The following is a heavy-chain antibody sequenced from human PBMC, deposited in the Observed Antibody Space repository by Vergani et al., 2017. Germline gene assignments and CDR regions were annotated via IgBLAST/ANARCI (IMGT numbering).Heavy chain of an antibody. D-gene: IGHD2-2*01. CDR1: GFTFDDYA. CDR2: ISWNSGSI. Sequence: EVQLVESGGGLVQPGRSLRLSCAASGFTFDDYAMHWVRQAPGKGLEWVSVISWNSGSIGYADSVKGRFTISRDNAKNSLYLQMNSLRAEDTALYYCATLRAAIFADAFDIWGQGTMVTVSS. CDR3: ATLRAAIFADAFDI. J-gene: IGHJ3*02. V-gene: IGHV3-9*01.